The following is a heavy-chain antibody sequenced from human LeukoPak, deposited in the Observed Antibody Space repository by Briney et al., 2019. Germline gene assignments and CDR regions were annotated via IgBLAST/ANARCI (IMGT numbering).Heavy chain of an antibody. D-gene: IGHD6-13*01. CDR1: GGSISSSSYY. J-gene: IGHJ4*02. Sequence: SETLSLTCTVSGGSISSSSYYWGWIRQPPGKGLEWIGSIYYSGSTYHNPSLKSRVTISVDTSENQFSLKLSSVTAADTAVYYCATGYSSSWYLVGGFDYWGQGTLVTVSS. CDR2: IYYSGST. V-gene: IGHV4-39*01. CDR3: ATGYSSSWYLVGGFDY.